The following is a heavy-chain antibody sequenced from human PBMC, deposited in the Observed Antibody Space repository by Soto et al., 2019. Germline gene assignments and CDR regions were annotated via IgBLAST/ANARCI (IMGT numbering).Heavy chain of an antibody. CDR1: GFTFTSSA. CDR2: IVVGSGNT. CDR3: AAEYSSATWSAFDI. Sequence: SVKVSCKASGFTFTSSAMQWVRQARGQRLEWIGWIVVGSGNTNYAQKFQERVTITRDMSTSTAYMELSSLRSEDTAVYYCAAEYSSATWSAFDIWGQGPMVTVSS. V-gene: IGHV1-58*02. D-gene: IGHD6-19*01. J-gene: IGHJ3*02.